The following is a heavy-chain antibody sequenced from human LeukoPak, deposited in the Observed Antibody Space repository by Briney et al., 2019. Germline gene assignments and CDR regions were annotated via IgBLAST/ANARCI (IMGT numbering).Heavy chain of an antibody. V-gene: IGHV3-30*02. CDR3: AKGLDGSGTMGY. CDR2: IRYDGSTK. D-gene: IGHD3-10*01. Sequence: GGSLRLSCAGSEFTFRSYGMHWVRQAPGKGLEWVAFIRYDGSTKYYADFVKGRFTISRDNSKNTLYLQMNSLRAEDTAVYYCAKGLDGSGTMGYWGQGTLVTVSS. J-gene: IGHJ4*02. CDR1: EFTFRSYG.